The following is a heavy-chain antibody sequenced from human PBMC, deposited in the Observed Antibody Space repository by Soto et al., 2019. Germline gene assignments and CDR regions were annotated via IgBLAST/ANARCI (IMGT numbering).Heavy chain of an antibody. CDR2: IYYSGST. D-gene: IGHD6-19*01. CDR1: GGSISSSSYY. CDR3: ARHTYSSGWPGRFDY. Sequence: QLQLQESGPGLVKPSETLSLTCTVSGGSISSSSYYWGWIRQPPGNGLEWIGSIYYSGSTYYNPSLKSRVTISVDTSKNQFSLKLSSVTAADTAVYYCARHTYSSGWPGRFDYWGQGTLVTVSS. V-gene: IGHV4-39*01. J-gene: IGHJ4*02.